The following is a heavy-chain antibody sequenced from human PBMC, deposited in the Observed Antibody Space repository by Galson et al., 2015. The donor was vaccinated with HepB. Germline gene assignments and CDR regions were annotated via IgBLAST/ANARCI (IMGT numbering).Heavy chain of an antibody. Sequence: SLRLSCAASGFTFSSYAMHWVRQAPGKGLEWVAVISYDGSNKYYADSVKGRFTISRDNSKNTLYLQMNSLRAEDTAVYYCARGYGDYYLDYWGQGTLVTVSS. D-gene: IGHD4-17*01. CDR1: GFTFSSYA. CDR3: ARGYGDYYLDY. V-gene: IGHV3-30-3*01. CDR2: ISYDGSNK. J-gene: IGHJ4*02.